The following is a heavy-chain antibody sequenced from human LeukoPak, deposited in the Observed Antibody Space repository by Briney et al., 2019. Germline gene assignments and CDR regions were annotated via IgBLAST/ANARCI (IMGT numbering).Heavy chain of an antibody. CDR2: MNPNSGNT. CDR1: GYTFTSYD. D-gene: IGHD3-3*01. Sequence: ASVKVSCKASGYTFTSYDINWVRQATGQGLEWMGWMNPNSGNTGYAQKFQGRVTMTTDTSTSTAYMELRSLRSDDTAVYYCARDAGFWSGYRVSNFDYWGQGTLVTVSS. CDR3: ARDAGFWSGYRVSNFDY. J-gene: IGHJ4*02. V-gene: IGHV1-8*01.